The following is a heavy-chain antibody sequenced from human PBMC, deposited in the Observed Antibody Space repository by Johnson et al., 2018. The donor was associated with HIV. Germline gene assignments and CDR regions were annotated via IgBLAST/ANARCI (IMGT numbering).Heavy chain of an antibody. CDR1: GFTFSDYY. D-gene: IGHD3-10*01. CDR3: ARDPFGALDGDAFDI. J-gene: IGHJ3*02. V-gene: IGHV3-11*04. Sequence: QVQLVESGGGLVKPGGSLRLSCAASGFTFSDYYINWIRQAPGKGLEWVSYIDSSGSGIYYADSVKGRFTISRDNAKNSLYLQMNSLRADDTAVYYCARDPFGALDGDAFDIWGQGTMVTVSS. CDR2: IDSSGSGI.